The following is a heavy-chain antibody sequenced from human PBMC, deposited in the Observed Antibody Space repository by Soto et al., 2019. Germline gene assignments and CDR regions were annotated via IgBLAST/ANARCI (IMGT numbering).Heavy chain of an antibody. Sequence: SVKVSCKASGGTFSSYAISWVRQAPGQGLEWMGGIIPIFGTANYAQKFQGRVTITADKSTSTAYMELSSLRSEDTAVYYCARDEGYCSGGSCYYFDYWGQGTLVTVSS. CDR2: IIPIFGTA. D-gene: IGHD2-15*01. CDR1: GGTFSSYA. V-gene: IGHV1-69*06. CDR3: ARDEGYCSGGSCYYFDY. J-gene: IGHJ4*02.